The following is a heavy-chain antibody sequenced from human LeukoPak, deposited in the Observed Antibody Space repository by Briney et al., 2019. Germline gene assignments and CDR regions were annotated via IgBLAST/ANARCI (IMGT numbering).Heavy chain of an antibody. D-gene: IGHD5-18*01. Sequence: PSETLSLTCSVSGGSISSYYWNWIRQPAGKGLEWIGRIYISGSTNYNPSLKSRVTISVDTSKNQFSLKLSSVTAADTAVYYCARLGYSYGYWFDPWGQGTLVTVSS. CDR2: IYISGST. J-gene: IGHJ5*02. CDR1: GGSISSYY. V-gene: IGHV4-4*07. CDR3: ARLGYSYGYWFDP.